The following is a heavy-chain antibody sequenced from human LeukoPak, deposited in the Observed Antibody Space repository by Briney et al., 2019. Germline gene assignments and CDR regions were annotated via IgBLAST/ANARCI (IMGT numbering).Heavy chain of an antibody. Sequence: PGGSLRLSCAASGFAFSDYVMTWVRQAPGKGLEWVSFISSSTSYISYADSVKGRFTISRDNAKSSLWLQMNSLRAEDTAVYYCARATNGRFDIWGQGTMVTVSS. V-gene: IGHV3-21*01. D-gene: IGHD2-8*01. CDR2: ISSSTSYI. J-gene: IGHJ3*02. CDR3: ARATNGRFDI. CDR1: GFAFSDYV.